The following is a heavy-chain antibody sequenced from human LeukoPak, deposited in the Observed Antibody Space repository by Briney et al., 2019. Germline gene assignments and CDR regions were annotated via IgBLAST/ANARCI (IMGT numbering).Heavy chain of an antibody. CDR1: GYTFTSYD. CDR3: ARRHPDCSGGSCYWFDP. Sequence: ASVKVSGKASGYTFTSYDINWVRQATGQGLEWMGWMNPNSGNTGYAQKFQGRVTMTRNTSISTAYMELSSLRSEDTAVYYCARRHPDCSGGSCYWFDPWGQGTLVTVSP. J-gene: IGHJ5*02. V-gene: IGHV1-8*01. CDR2: MNPNSGNT. D-gene: IGHD2-15*01.